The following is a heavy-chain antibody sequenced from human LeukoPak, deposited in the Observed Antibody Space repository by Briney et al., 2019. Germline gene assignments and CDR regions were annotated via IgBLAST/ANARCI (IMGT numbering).Heavy chain of an antibody. J-gene: IGHJ3*02. V-gene: IGHV3-21*01. D-gene: IGHD1-14*01. CDR2: ISSSSSYI. Sequence: AGGSLRLSCAASGFTFSSYSMNWVRQAPGKGLEWVSSISSSSSYIYYADPVKGRFTISRDNAKNSLYLQMNSLRAEDTAVYYCARDVYRSKDDAFDIWGQGTMVTVSS. CDR1: GFTFSSYS. CDR3: ARDVYRSKDDAFDI.